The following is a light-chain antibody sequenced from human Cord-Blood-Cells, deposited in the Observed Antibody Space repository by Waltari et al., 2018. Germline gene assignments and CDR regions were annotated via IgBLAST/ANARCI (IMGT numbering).Light chain of an antibody. CDR1: RSDVGSYNL. Sequence: QPALTQPASVSGSLGQPITISCTGTRSDVGSYNLVSWYQQHPGKAPKLMIYEGSKRPSGVSNRFSGSKSGNTASLTISGLQAEDEADYYCCSYAGSSTGVFGGGTKLTVL. J-gene: IGLJ3*02. V-gene: IGLV2-23*01. CDR2: EGS. CDR3: CSYAGSSTGV.